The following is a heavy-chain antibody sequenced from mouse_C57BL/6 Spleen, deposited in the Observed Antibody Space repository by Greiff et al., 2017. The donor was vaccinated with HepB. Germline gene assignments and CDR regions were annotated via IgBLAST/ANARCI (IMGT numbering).Heavy chain of an antibody. CDR3: ARRVITTVVATFWYFDV. Sequence: VQLQQSGPELVKPGASVKIPCKASGYTFTDYNMDWVKQSHGKSLEWIGDINPNNGGTTYNQKFKGKATLTVDQSSSTAYMELRNLTSEDTAVYYCARRVITTVVATFWYFDVWGTGTTVTVSS. V-gene: IGHV1-18*01. J-gene: IGHJ1*03. CDR1: GYTFTDYN. D-gene: IGHD1-1*01. CDR2: INPNNGGT.